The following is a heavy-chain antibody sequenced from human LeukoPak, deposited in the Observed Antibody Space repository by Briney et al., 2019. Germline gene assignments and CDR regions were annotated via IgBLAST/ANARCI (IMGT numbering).Heavy chain of an antibody. CDR2: ISASGDNT. CDR3: AKGSGYDTDFDY. D-gene: IGHD3-9*01. Sequence: GGSLRLSCAASGFTFSTYVVSWVRQAPGKGLEWVSGISASGDNTYYADSVKGRFTISRDNSKNTLHLQMNSLRAEDTAVYYCAKGSGYDTDFDYWGQGTLATVSS. V-gene: IGHV3-23*01. J-gene: IGHJ4*02. CDR1: GFTFSTYV.